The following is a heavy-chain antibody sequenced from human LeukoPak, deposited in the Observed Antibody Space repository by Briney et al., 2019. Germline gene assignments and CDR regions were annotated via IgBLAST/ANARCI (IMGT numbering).Heavy chain of an antibody. Sequence: GGSLRLSCVASGFTFSSYAMHWVRQAPGKGLEWVAFILNDGNFKYYADSVKGRCTISRDTSRNTVYLQMNTLRPEDTAVYYCARGLAARPMDHWGRGTLVTVPS. CDR2: ILNDGNFK. CDR1: GFTFSSYA. V-gene: IGHV3-30-3*01. D-gene: IGHD6-6*01. CDR3: ARGLAARPMDH. J-gene: IGHJ4*02.